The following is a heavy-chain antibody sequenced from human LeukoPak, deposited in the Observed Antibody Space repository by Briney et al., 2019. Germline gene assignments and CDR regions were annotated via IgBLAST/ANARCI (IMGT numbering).Heavy chain of an antibody. J-gene: IGHJ4*02. CDR3: AREYSSSWYPLYYFDY. CDR2: INTDGSST. CDR1: GFTFSSYW. Sequence: SGGSVRLSCAASGFTFSSYWMHWVRQAPGKGLVWVSRINTDGSSTSYADSVKGRFTISRDSAKNTLYLQMNSLRAEDTAVYYCAREYSSSWYPLYYFDYWGQGTLVTVSS. D-gene: IGHD6-13*01. V-gene: IGHV3-74*01.